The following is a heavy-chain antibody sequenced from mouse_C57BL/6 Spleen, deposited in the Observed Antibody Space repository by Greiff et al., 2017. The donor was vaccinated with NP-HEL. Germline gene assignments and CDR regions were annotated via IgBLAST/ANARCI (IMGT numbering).Heavy chain of an antibody. CDR3: AWNYYGSSSFAY. D-gene: IGHD1-1*01. J-gene: IGHJ3*01. CDR2: ISYDGSN. CDR1: GYSITSGYY. Sequence: VQLQQSGPGLVKPSQSLSLTCSVTGYSITSGYYWNWIRQFPGNKLEWMGYISYDGSNNYNPSLKNRIPITRDTSKNQFFLKLNSVTTEDTATYYCAWNYYGSSSFAYWGQGTLVTVSA. V-gene: IGHV3-6*01.